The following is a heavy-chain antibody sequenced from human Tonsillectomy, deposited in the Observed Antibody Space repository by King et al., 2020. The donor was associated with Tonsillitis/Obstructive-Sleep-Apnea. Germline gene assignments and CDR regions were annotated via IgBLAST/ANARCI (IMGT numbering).Heavy chain of an antibody. Sequence: VQLQESGPGLVKPSQTLSLTCTVSGDSINSGGYYWSWIRQHPGKGLEWIGNIYYSGSTSYKPSLKSRVTISVDTAKNQFSLRLISVTAADTAVYFCAGAAPLYCSSTTCYYFDYWGQGILVTVSA. CDR1: GDSINSGGYY. D-gene: IGHD2-2*01. CDR2: IYYSGST. CDR3: AGAAPLYCSSTTCYYFDY. J-gene: IGHJ4*02. V-gene: IGHV4-31*03.